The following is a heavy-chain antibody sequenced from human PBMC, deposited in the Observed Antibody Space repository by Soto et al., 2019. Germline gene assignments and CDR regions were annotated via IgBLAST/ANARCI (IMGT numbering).Heavy chain of an antibody. Sequence: QVQLQESGPGLVKPSETLSLTCTVSNGSISNFYWNWIRQSAGKGLECIGRIHGSGSATYNPSLRSRVTMSVDTSKNQFSLKVNSVTGADTAVYYCARSSHKESWFDPWGQGTLVTVSS. V-gene: IGHV4-4*07. CDR2: IHGSGSA. D-gene: IGHD6-13*01. CDR1: NGSISNFY. J-gene: IGHJ5*02. CDR3: ARSSHKESWFDP.